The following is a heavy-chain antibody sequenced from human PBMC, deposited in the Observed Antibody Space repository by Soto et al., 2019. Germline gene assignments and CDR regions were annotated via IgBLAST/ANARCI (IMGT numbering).Heavy chain of an antibody. J-gene: IGHJ5*02. Sequence: GGSLRLSCAASGFTFSSYAMHWVRQAPGKGLEWVAVISYDGSNKYYADSVKGRFTISRDNSKNTLYLQMNGLRAEDTAVYYCARENIAAAGNDNWFDPWGQGTLVTVSS. CDR2: ISYDGSNK. D-gene: IGHD6-13*01. CDR1: GFTFSSYA. V-gene: IGHV3-30-3*01. CDR3: ARENIAAAGNDNWFDP.